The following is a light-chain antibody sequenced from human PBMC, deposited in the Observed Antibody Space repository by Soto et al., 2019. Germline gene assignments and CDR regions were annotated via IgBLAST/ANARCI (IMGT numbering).Light chain of an antibody. CDR2: EVS. V-gene: IGLV2-14*01. CDR1: SSDVGSYTY. CDR3: SSFTNTITRDA. Sequence: QSALTQPASVSGSPGQSITISCTGTSSDVGSYTYVSWYQQHPGKAPKLIIYEVSYRPSGVSNRFSGSKSGDTASLTISGLQAEDEADYYCSSFTNTITRDAFGTGTKLTVL. J-gene: IGLJ1*01.